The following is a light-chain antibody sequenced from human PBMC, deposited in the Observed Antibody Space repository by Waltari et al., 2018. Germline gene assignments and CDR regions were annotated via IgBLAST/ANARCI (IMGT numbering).Light chain of an antibody. CDR3: QQYGSSPRT. CDR1: QSVSSSY. CDR2: GAS. Sequence: EIVLTQSPGTLSLSPGARATLSCRASQSVSSSYLAWYQQKPGQAPRLLIYGASSRATGIPDRFSGSGSGTDFTLTIGRLEPEDFAVYYCQQYGSSPRTFGQGTKLEIK. V-gene: IGKV3-20*01. J-gene: IGKJ1*01.